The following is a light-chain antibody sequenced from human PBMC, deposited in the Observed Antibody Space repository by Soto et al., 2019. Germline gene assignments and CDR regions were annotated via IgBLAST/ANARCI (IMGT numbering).Light chain of an antibody. CDR1: SSDVGNYSY. CDR3: CSHTTSGTRV. Sequence: QSALTQPASVSGSPGQWITISCTGTSSDVGNYSYVSWYQHHPGKAPKLMIFDVSNRPSGVSNRFSGSKSGNTASLTISGLQADDEADYYCCSHTTSGTRVFGAGTKVTVL. CDR2: DVS. J-gene: IGLJ1*01. V-gene: IGLV2-14*03.